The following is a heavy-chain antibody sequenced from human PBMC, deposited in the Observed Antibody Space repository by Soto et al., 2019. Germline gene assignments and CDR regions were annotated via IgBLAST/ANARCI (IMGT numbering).Heavy chain of an antibody. J-gene: IGHJ6*02. CDR3: ASSSLYGMDV. Sequence: PSETLSLTCAVSGAPITINYWSWIRQARGKGLEWIGYIYYSGSTNYDPPLKGRVTISVDTSKTQFSLKVGSVTAADTAVYYCASSSLYGMDVWGQGTTVTVSS. V-gene: IGHV4-59*08. CDR1: GAPITINY. CDR2: IYYSGST.